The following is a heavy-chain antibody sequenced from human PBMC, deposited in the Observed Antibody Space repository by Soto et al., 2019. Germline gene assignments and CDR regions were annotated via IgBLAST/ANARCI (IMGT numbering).Heavy chain of an antibody. CDR1: GFTFGSYS. CDR2: IDSSRSYI. J-gene: IGHJ4*02. V-gene: IGHV3-21*01. CDR3: ARRAVIEYYFDY. Sequence: GGSLRLSCAASGFTFGSYSMTWVRQAPGKGLEWVSSIDSSRSYIYYADSAKGRFTISRDNAKNSLYLQMNSLRAEDTAVYYCARRAVIEYYFDYWGQGTPVTVSS. D-gene: IGHD2-21*01.